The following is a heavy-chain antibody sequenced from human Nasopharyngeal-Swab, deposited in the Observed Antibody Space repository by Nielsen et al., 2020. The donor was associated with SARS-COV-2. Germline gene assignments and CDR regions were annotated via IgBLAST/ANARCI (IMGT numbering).Heavy chain of an antibody. CDR1: GDLISSDRVS. J-gene: IGHJ4*02. CDR3: ARDQGAQNS. V-gene: IGHV6-1*01. Sequence: SHTLSLTCAVSGDLISSDRVSWNSIPQTPSRGLEWLQKTYYRPRWYNEYALSVKSRITINADTSPNQFSLQLNSVTPEEKAVYYCARDQGAQNSWGQGTLVTVSS. D-gene: IGHD3-16*01. CDR2: TYYRPRWYN.